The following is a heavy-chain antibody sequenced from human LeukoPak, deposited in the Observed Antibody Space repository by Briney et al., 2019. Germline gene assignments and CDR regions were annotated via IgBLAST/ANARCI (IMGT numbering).Heavy chain of an antibody. CDR2: MNPNSGNT. J-gene: IGHJ5*02. V-gene: IGHV1-8*01. CDR3: ARGTAPGGQQLAPCNWFDP. D-gene: IGHD6-13*01. Sequence: GASVKVSCKASGYTFTSYDINWVRQATGQGLEWMGWMNPNSGNTGYAQKFQGRVTMTRDTSASTAYMELSSLRSEDTAVYYCARGTAPGGQQLAPCNWFDPWGQGTLVTVSS. CDR1: GYTFTSYD.